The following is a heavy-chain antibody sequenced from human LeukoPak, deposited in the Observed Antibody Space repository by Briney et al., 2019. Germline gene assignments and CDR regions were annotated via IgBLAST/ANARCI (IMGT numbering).Heavy chain of an antibody. Sequence: GASVKVSCKASRYTFTGYYMHWVRQAPGQGLEWVGWINPKSGGTNYAQKFQGRVTMTSDTSITTVYMELSRLRSGDTAVNYCARRVFSGWGYYFDYWGQGTLVTVSS. J-gene: IGHJ4*02. D-gene: IGHD6-19*01. CDR2: INPKSGGT. CDR1: RYTFTGYY. V-gene: IGHV1-2*02. CDR3: ARRVFSGWGYYFDY.